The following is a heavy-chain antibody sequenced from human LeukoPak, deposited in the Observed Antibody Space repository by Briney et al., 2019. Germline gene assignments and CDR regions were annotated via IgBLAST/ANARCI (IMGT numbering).Heavy chain of an antibody. D-gene: IGHD5-18*01. J-gene: IGHJ4*02. CDR3: ARDLSTQDTAHIDY. CDR2: INPNSGGT. Sequence: ASVKVSCKASGYTFTGYYIYWVRQAPGQGLEWMGWINPNSGGTNYAQKFQGRVTMTRDTSISTAYMELSSLRSEDTAVYYCARDLSTQDTAHIDYWGQGTLVTVSS. CDR1: GYTFTGYY. V-gene: IGHV1-2*02.